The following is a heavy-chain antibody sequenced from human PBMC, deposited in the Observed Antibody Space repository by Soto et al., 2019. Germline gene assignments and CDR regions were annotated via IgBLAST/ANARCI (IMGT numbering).Heavy chain of an antibody. CDR1: GYTFGNHW. V-gene: IGHV3-74*01. Sequence: GVSLRLSCAVAGYTFGNHWMHWVRQAPGKGLEWVSRMNSDGSIINYADSVKGRFTVSRDNAKNTLYLQMNSLRVEDTAVYYCAKAEVDYWGQGTLVTVTS. CDR3: AKAEVDY. CDR2: MNSDGSII. J-gene: IGHJ4*02.